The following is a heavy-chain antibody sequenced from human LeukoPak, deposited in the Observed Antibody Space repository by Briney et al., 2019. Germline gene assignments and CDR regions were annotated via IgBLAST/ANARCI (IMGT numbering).Heavy chain of an antibody. Sequence: QTGGSLRLSCAASGFTFINYAMNWVRQATGKGLEWVSGMSGSGGSTYYADSVKGRFTISTDNSKNTLYLQMNSLRAEDTAVYYCAKRSGIIPYSFDYWGQGTLVTVS. CDR2: MSGSGGST. CDR3: AKRSGIIPYSFDY. D-gene: IGHD3-3*01. V-gene: IGHV3-23*01. J-gene: IGHJ4*02. CDR1: GFTFINYA.